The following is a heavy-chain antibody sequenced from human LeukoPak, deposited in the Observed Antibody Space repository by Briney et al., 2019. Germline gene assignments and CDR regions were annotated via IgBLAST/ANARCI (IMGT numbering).Heavy chain of an antibody. CDR1: GFTFSSYG. V-gene: IGHV3-30*18. CDR3: AKGPILLPTGIDY. D-gene: IGHD2/OR15-2a*01. Sequence: GGSLRLSCAASGFTFSSYGMHWVRQAPGKGLEWVAVISYDGSNKYYADSVKGRFTISRDNSKNTLFLQMNSLRAEDTAVYYCAKGPILLPTGIDYWGQGTLVTVSP. CDR2: ISYDGSNK. J-gene: IGHJ4*02.